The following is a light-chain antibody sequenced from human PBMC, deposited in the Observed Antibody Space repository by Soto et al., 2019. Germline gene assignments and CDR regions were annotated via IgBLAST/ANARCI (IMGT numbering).Light chain of an antibody. CDR2: DVS. Sequence: QSALTQPASVSGSPGQSITISCTGTSSDVGGYNYVSWYQQHPGKAPKLMIYDVSNRPSGVSTRFSGSKSGNTASLTISVLQSEYEADYYCRSYTSRSTLVLFGGGTKLTVL. V-gene: IGLV2-14*01. CDR3: RSYTSRSTLVL. J-gene: IGLJ2*01. CDR1: SSDVGGYNY.